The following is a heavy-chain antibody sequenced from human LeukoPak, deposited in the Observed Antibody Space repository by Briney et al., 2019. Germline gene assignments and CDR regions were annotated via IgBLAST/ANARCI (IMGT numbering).Heavy chain of an antibody. J-gene: IGHJ4*02. D-gene: IGHD3-3*01. CDR3: AKDPLITIFGVVTTYFDY. Sequence: PGGSLRLSCAASGFTFSSYAMSWVRQAPGKGLEWVSAISGSGGSTHYADSVKGRFTISRDNSKNTLYLQMNSLRAEDTAVYYCAKDPLITIFGVVTTYFDYWGQGTLVTVSS. V-gene: IGHV3-23*01. CDR2: ISGSGGST. CDR1: GFTFSSYA.